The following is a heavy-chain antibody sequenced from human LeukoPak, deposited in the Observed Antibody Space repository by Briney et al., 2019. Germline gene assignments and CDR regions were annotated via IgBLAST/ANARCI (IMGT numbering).Heavy chain of an antibody. CDR3: ARVYAAMTTTPFDP. CDR2: INGGNGDT. D-gene: IGHD4-11*01. J-gene: IGHJ5*02. CDR1: GYIFSKYP. Sequence: ASVKVSCKASGYIFSKYPMHWVRQAPGQRPEWMGWINGGNGDTRYSPKFQGRVTFTRDTSASTAYMELSSLRSEDTAVYYCARVYAAMTTTPFDPWGQGTLVTVSS. V-gene: IGHV1-3*01.